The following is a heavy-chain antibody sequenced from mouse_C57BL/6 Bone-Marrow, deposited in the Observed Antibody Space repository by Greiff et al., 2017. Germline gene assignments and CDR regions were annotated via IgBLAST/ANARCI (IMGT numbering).Heavy chain of an antibody. D-gene: IGHD1-1*01. V-gene: IGHV1-74*01. CDR2: IHPSDSVT. CDR1: GYTFTSYW. CDR3: AIADCYGSGYENAMDY. J-gene: IGHJ4*01. Sequence: QVQLQQPGAELVKPGASVKVSCKASGYTFTSYWMHWVKQRPGKGLEWIGRIHPSDSVTNYNQKFKGKATLTVDKSSSSAYMQLRSLTSEDSAGYYCAIADCYGSGYENAMDYWGQGTSVTVSS.